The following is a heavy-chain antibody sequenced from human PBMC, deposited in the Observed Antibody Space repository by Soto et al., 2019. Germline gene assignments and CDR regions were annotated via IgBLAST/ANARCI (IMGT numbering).Heavy chain of an antibody. D-gene: IGHD3-10*01. CDR3: ARAYGSGTWDAFDI. V-gene: IGHV3-23*01. CDR2: ISGSGGRT. Sequence: EVQLLESGGGLVQPGGSLRLSCAASGFTFSNYAMSWVLQAPGKGPEWVACISGSGGRTYYADSVKGRFTISRDNPKNPLYLQMNSLRVEDTAVYYCARAYGSGTWDAFDIWGQGTMVTVSS. CDR1: GFTFSNYA. J-gene: IGHJ3*02.